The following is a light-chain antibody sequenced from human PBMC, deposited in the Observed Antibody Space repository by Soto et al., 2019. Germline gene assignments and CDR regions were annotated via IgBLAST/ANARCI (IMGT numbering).Light chain of an antibody. Sequence: EVILTQFPANLPLSAGESATISCRASQSVSYHLAWYQQKPGQAPRLLIYDASNRAPGIPPRVSGGGSGTDFTLTIRSLVPEDSAIYYCQQRSRWPALTFGGGTKVEI. CDR3: QQRSRWPALT. CDR2: DAS. V-gene: IGKV3-11*01. CDR1: QSVSYH. J-gene: IGKJ4*01.